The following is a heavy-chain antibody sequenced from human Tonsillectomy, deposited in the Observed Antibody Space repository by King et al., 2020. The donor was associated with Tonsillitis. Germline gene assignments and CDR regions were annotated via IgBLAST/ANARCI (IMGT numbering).Heavy chain of an antibody. CDR1: GFTVSSSY. V-gene: IGHV3-53*04. CDR2: IYSGGST. D-gene: IGHD6-19*01. J-gene: IGHJ3*02. Sequence: DVQLVESGGGLVQPGGSLRLSCAASGFTVSSSYMSWVRQAPGKGLEWVSVIYSGGSTYYADAAKGRFTISRHIPENTVYLQMNNLRPEDTALYYCSRDLEGEVAGWGGAFDMWGQGTMVTVSS. CDR3: SRDLEGEVAGWGGAFDM.